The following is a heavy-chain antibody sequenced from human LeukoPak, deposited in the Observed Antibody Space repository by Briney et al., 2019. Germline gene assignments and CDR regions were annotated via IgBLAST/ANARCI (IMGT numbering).Heavy chain of an antibody. CDR2: IRSKTHGGTT. V-gene: IGHV3-49*04. CDR1: GFTFGDYA. D-gene: IGHD6-13*01. CDR3: ARDGSIAAAGRGPMSY. Sequence: GGSLRLSCTASGFTFGDYAMSWVRQAPGKGLEWVGFIRSKTHGGTTEFAAPVEGRFSISRDNAKNSLYLQMNSLRVDDTAVYYCARDGSIAAAGRGPMSYWGQGTLVIVSS. J-gene: IGHJ4*02.